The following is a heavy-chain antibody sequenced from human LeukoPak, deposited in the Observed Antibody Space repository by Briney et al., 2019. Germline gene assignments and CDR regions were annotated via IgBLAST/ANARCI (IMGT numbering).Heavy chain of an antibody. CDR3: ARVSQNMDV. J-gene: IGHJ6*03. CDR1: GVSISSSNYY. V-gene: IGHV4-39*07. Sequence: PSETLSLTCTVSGVSISSSNYYWGWIRQPPGKGLEWIGSIYSDGSTYYNPSLRSRVTISVDTSKNQFSLKLSSVTAADMAVYYCARVSQNMDVWGKGTTVTVSS. CDR2: IYSDGST.